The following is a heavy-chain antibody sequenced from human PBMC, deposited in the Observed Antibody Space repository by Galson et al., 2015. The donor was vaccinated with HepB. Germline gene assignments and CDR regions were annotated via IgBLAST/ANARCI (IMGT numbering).Heavy chain of an antibody. V-gene: IGHV3-9*01. CDR1: GFTFDNYS. D-gene: IGHD2-2*01. Sequence: SLRLSCAASGFTFDNYSMHWVRQAPGKGLEWVSGISWNSGSIVYADSVKGRFTISRDNAKNSLYLQMNSLRAEDAASYYCAKDSSRYCSSTSCHQFAYWGQGTLVTVSS. CDR3: AKDSSRYCSSTSCHQFAY. J-gene: IGHJ4*02. CDR2: ISWNSGSI.